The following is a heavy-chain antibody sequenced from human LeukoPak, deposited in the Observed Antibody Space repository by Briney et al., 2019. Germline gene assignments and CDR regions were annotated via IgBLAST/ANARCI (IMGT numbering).Heavy chain of an antibody. CDR2: IYYSGST. CDR3: ARESGRGYSYGLGY. D-gene: IGHD5-18*01. J-gene: IGHJ4*02. V-gene: IGHV4-59*01. CDR1: GGSISSYY. Sequence: SETLSLTCTVSGGSISSYYWSWIRQPPGKGLEWIGYIYYSGSTNYYPSLKNRVTIFVDDSKNKFSLKLSSVMGAETAVDYYARESGRGYSYGLGYWGQGTLVTVSS.